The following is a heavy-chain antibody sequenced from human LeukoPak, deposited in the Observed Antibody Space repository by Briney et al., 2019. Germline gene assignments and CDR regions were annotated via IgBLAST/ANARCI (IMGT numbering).Heavy chain of an antibody. D-gene: IGHD6-19*01. CDR1: GYRFTSYW. V-gene: IGHV5-51*01. Sequence: GESLKISCKGSGYRFTSYWIGWVRQMPGKGLEWMGIIYPGDSDTRYSPSFQGQVTISADKSISTAYLQWSSLKASDTAMYYCARLSGYSSGGYNWFDPWGQGTLVSVSS. CDR2: IYPGDSDT. J-gene: IGHJ5*02. CDR3: ARLSGYSSGGYNWFDP.